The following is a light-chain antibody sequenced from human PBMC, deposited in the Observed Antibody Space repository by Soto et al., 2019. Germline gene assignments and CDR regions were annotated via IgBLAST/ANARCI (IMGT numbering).Light chain of an antibody. J-gene: IGLJ2*01. CDR1: SSNIGAGYD. CDR3: QSYDSSLGGSV. Sequence: QSVLTQPPSVSGAPGQRVTISCTGSSSNIGAGYDVHWYQQLPGTAPKLLIYGNTNRPSGVPDRLSGSKSGTSASLAITGLQAEDEADYYCQSYDSSLGGSVFGGGTQLTVL. V-gene: IGLV1-40*01. CDR2: GNT.